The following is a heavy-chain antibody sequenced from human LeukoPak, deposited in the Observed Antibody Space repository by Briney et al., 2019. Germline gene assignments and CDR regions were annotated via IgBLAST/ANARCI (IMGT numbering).Heavy chain of an antibody. D-gene: IGHD3-22*01. CDR2: IILIFGTA. J-gene: IGHJ3*02. CDR1: GGTFSSYA. Sequence: SVKVSCKASGGTFSSYAISWVRQAPGQGLEWMGRIILIFGTANYAQKFQGRVTITTDESTSTAYMELSSLRSEDTAVYYCASYYDSSGYYYIAFDIWGQGTMVTVSS. CDR3: ASYYDSSGYYYIAFDI. V-gene: IGHV1-69*05.